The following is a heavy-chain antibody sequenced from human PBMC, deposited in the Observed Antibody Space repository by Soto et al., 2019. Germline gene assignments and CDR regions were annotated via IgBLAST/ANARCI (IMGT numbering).Heavy chain of an antibody. V-gene: IGHV3-23*01. D-gene: IGHD1-26*01. J-gene: IGHJ4*02. Sequence: EVQLLESGGTLVQPGGSLRLSCSASGFTFSVYGMTLVRQAPGKGLEWVSSITGSGSSTFYVESVKGRFTVSRDNSKSTMYLQLNTLRAEDTAVYYCARHLQLVGATTFDYWGQGALVSVSS. CDR3: ARHLQLVGATTFDY. CDR2: ITGSGSST. CDR1: GFTFSVYG.